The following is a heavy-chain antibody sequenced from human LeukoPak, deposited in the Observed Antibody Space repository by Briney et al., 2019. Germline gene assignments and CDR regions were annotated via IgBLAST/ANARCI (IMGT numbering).Heavy chain of an antibody. J-gene: IGHJ6*02. V-gene: IGHV4-59*08. CDR2: IYYSGST. CDR3: ARFTVRRDYYGMDV. D-gene: IGHD4-17*01. CDR1: GGSISSYY. Sequence: SETLSLTCTVSGGSISSYYWSWIRQPPGKGLEWIGYIYYSGSTNYNPSLKSRVTISVDTSKNQFSLKLSSVTAADTAVYYCARFTVRRDYYGMDVWGQGTTVTVSS.